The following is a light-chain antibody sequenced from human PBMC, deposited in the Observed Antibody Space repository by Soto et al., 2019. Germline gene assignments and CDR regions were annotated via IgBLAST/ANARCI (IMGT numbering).Light chain of an antibody. CDR1: QGLSSW. V-gene: IGKV1-12*01. CDR2: AAS. CDR3: LQDYNYPRT. Sequence: DIQMTQSPSSISASVGERVAITCRASQGLSSWIAWYQQKPGKAPKLLIYAASSLQSGVPSRFSGSGSGTDFTLTISSLQPEDFATYYCLQDYNYPRTFGQGTKVDIK. J-gene: IGKJ1*01.